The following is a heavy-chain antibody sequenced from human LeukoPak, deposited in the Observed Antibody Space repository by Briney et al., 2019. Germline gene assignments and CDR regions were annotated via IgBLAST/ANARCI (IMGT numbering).Heavy chain of an antibody. CDR1: GGSISSYY. CDR2: FYTSGST. Sequence: SETLSLTCTVSGGSISSYYWSWIRQPAGKGLEWIGRFYTSGSTNYNPSLKSRVTMSVDTSKSQFSLKLTSVTAADTAVYDCARAAYSTGWSTFDYWGQGTLVTVSS. J-gene: IGHJ4*02. V-gene: IGHV4-4*07. CDR3: ARAAYSTGWSTFDY. D-gene: IGHD6-19*01.